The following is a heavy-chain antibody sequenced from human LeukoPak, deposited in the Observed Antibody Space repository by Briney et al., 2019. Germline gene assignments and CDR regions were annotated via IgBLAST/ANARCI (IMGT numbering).Heavy chain of an antibody. J-gene: IGHJ4*02. CDR3: AKELSVQWLVRGYLDY. Sequence: PGGSLRLSCAASGFTFSSYAMSWVRQAPGKGLEWVSAISGSGGSTYYADSVKGRFTTSRDNSKNTLYLQMNSLRAEDTAVYYCAKELSVQWLVRGYLDYWGQGTLVTVSS. D-gene: IGHD6-19*01. V-gene: IGHV3-23*01. CDR2: ISGSGGST. CDR1: GFTFSSYA.